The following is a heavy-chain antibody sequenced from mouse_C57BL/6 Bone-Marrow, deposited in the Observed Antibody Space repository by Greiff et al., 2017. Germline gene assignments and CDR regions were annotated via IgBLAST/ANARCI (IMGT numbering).Heavy chain of an antibody. CDR2: IDPSDSYT. CDR1: GYTFTSYW. D-gene: IGHD2-5*01. CDR3: SRGNSKGVYAMDY. V-gene: IGHV1-69*01. J-gene: IGHJ4*01. Sequence: QVQLQQPGAELVMPGASVKLSCKASGYTFTSYWMPWVKQRPGQGLEWIGEIDPSDSYTNYNQKFKGKSTLTVDKSSSTAYMQLSSLTSEDSAVYYCSRGNSKGVYAMDYWGQGTSVTVSS.